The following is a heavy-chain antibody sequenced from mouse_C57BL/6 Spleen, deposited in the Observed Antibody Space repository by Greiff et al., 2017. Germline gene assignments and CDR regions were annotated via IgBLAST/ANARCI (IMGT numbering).Heavy chain of an antibody. V-gene: IGHV1-80*01. CDR1: GYAFSSYW. Sequence: QVQLQQSGAELVKPGASVKISCKASGYAFSSYWMNWVKQRPGKGLEWIGQIYPGDGDTNYNGKFKGKATLTADKSSSTAYMQLSSLTSEDSAVYFCARGALYDYDFDYWGQGTTLTVSS. D-gene: IGHD2-4*01. J-gene: IGHJ2*01. CDR3: ARGALYDYDFDY. CDR2: IYPGDGDT.